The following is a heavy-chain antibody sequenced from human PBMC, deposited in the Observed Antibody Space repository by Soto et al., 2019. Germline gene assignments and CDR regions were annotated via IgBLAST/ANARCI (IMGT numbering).Heavy chain of an antibody. CDR3: VRGRVMITFGVVIVIDY. Sequence: ASVKVSCKASGGTFSSYAISWVRQAPGQGLEWMGGIIPIFGTANYAQKFQDRVTMTGNTSITTAYMELSGLRSEDTAVYYCVRGRVMITFGVVIVIDYWGQGSPVTVSS. D-gene: IGHD3-16*02. CDR1: GGTFSSYA. V-gene: IGHV1-69*06. CDR2: IIPIFGTA. J-gene: IGHJ4*02.